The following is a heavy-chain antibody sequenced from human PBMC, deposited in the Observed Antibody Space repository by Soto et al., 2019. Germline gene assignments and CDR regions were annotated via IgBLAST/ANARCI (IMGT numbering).Heavy chain of an antibody. V-gene: IGHV3-23*01. D-gene: IGHD2-15*01. CDR3: AKDGPDIVVVVAATPVAFDI. J-gene: IGHJ3*02. Sequence: GGSLRLSCAASGFTFSSYPMSWVRQAPGKGLEWVSAISGSGGSTYYADSVKGRFTISRDNSKNTLYLQMNSLRAEDTAVYYCAKDGPDIVVVVAATPVAFDIWGQGTMVIVSS. CDR1: GFTFSSYP. CDR2: ISGSGGST.